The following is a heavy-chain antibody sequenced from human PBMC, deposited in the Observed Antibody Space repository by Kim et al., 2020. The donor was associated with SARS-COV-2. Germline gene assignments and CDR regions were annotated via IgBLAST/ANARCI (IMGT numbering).Heavy chain of an antibody. Sequence: GGSLRLSCAASGFTFSDHYMDWVRQAPGKGLEWVGRTRNKANSYTTEYAASVKGRFTISRDDSKNSLYLQMNSLKTEDTAVYYCARATEAGRRSYYGMDVWGQGTTVTVSS. CDR2: TRNKANSYTT. J-gene: IGHJ6*02. D-gene: IGHD6-13*01. V-gene: IGHV3-72*01. CDR1: GFTFSDHY. CDR3: ARATEAGRRSYYGMDV.